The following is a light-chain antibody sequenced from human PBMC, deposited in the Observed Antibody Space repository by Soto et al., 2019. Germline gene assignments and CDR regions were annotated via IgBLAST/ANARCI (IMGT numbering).Light chain of an antibody. CDR2: SAS. Sequence: DIQMTQSPSSLSASVGDAVTIGCRASQTVSSYLNWYQQQPGKAPKVLIYSASTLQTGVPSRFSGSGFGTDYTLTISSLQPADFATYYCQQTFKTPHTFGQGTKVDIK. J-gene: IGKJ2*01. CDR3: QQTFKTPHT. V-gene: IGKV1-39*01. CDR1: QTVSSY.